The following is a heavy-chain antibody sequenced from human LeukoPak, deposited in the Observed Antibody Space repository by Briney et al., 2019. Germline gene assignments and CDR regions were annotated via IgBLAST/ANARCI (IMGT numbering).Heavy chain of an antibody. Sequence: PSETLSLTCTVSGGSISSSSYSWGWIRQPPGKGLEWLGSIYYSGSTYYNPSLKSRVTISVDTSKNQFSLKLSSVTAADTAVYYCARERGDKLWFGALSPYYYYYMDVSGKGTTVTVSS. CDR1: GGSISSSSYS. V-gene: IGHV4-39*07. CDR2: IYYSGST. J-gene: IGHJ6*03. D-gene: IGHD3-10*01. CDR3: ARERGDKLWFGALSPYYYYYMDV.